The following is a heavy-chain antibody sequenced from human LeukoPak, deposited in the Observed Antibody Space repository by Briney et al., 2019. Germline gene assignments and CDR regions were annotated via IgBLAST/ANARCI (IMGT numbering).Heavy chain of an antibody. CDR1: GFTFSSYW. D-gene: IGHD1-1*01. CDR2: IKQDGREK. Sequence: GGSLRLSFVASGFTFSSYWMTWVRQTPGKGLEWVANIKQDGREKNYVDSVKGRFTISRDDAKNSLYLQMSSLRADDTAVYYCAKHFGTTGTTKDAFDVWGQGTMVTVSS. J-gene: IGHJ3*01. CDR3: AKHFGTTGTTKDAFDV. V-gene: IGHV3-7*03.